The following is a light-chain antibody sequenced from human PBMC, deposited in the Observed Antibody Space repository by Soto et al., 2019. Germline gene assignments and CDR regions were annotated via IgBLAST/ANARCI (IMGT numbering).Light chain of an antibody. J-gene: IGLJ1*01. V-gene: IGLV2-14*01. Sequence: QSALTQPASVSGSPGQSITISCTGTSSDVGGYNYVTWHQQHPGKVPKLIIYEASNRPSGVSDRFSGSKSGNTASLTISGLQAEDEADYYCNSWTRSSTYIFGTGTKVTVL. CDR3: NSWTRSSTYI. CDR2: EAS. CDR1: SSDVGGYNY.